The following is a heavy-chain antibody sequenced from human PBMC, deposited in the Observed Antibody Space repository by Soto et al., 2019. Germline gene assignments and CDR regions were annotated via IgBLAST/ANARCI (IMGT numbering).Heavy chain of an antibody. CDR3: ARDSGDYFWTLDY. CDR2: IWYDGSNK. J-gene: IGHJ4*02. D-gene: IGHD4-17*01. V-gene: IGHV3-33*01. Sequence: GGSLRLSCAASGFTFSSYGMHWVRQAPGKGLEWVAVIWYDGSNKYYADSVKGRFTISRDNSKNTLYLQMNSLRAEDTAVYYCARDSGDYFWTLDYWGQGTLVTVSS. CDR1: GFTFSSYG.